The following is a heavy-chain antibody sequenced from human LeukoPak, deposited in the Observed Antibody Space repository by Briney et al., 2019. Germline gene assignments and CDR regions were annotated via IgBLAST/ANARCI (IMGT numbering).Heavy chain of an antibody. Sequence: GGSLRLSCVASGFTFRTYAMSWVRQAPGKGLEWVSGISDSGGTTYYVDSVKGRFTISRDNSKNTLYLQMNSLSAEDTAVYYCASGQGYFDYWGQGTLVTVSS. CDR1: GFTFRTYA. J-gene: IGHJ4*02. CDR3: ASGQGYFDY. V-gene: IGHV3-23*01. CDR2: ISDSGGTT. D-gene: IGHD5-12*01.